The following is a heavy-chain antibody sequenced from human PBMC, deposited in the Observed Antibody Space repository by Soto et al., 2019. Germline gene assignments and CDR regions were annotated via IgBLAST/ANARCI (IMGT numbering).Heavy chain of an antibody. CDR1: GGSFSGYY. Sequence: SETLSLTCAVYGGSFSGYYWSWIRQPPGKGLEWIGEINHSGSTNYNPSLKSRVNISVDTSKNQFSLKPSSVTAADTAVYYCARSPYCSSTSCYPPTALPYYYMDVWGKGTTVTVSS. J-gene: IGHJ6*03. D-gene: IGHD2-2*01. CDR3: ARSPYCSSTSCYPPTALPYYYMDV. V-gene: IGHV4-34*01. CDR2: INHSGST.